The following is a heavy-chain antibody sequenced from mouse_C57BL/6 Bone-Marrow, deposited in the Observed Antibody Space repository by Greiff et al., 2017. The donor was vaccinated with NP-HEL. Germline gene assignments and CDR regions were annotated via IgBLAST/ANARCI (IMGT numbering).Heavy chain of an antibody. CDR3: ARNLDDYDEGYFDY. J-gene: IGHJ2*01. Sequence: ESGPGLVQPSQSLSITCTVSGFSLTSYGVHWVRQSPGKGLEWLGVIWSGGSTDYNAAFISRLSISKDNSKSQVFFKMNSLQADDTAIYYCARNLDDYDEGYFDYWGQGTTLTVSS. D-gene: IGHD2-4*01. CDR1: GFSLTSYG. V-gene: IGHV2-2*01. CDR2: IWSGGST.